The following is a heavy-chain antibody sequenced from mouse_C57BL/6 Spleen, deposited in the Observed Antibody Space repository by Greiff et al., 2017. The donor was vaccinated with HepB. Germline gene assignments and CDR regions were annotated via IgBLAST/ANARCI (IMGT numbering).Heavy chain of an antibody. V-gene: IGHV1-82*01. D-gene: IGHD1-1*02. Sequence: VQLQQSGPELVKPGASVKISCKASGYAFSSSWMNWVKQRPGKGLEWIGRIYPGDGDTNYNGKFKGKATLTADKSSSTAYMQLSSLTYEDSAVYFCAREGGWGAMDYWGQGTSVTVSS. CDR1: GYAFSSSW. CDR3: AREGGWGAMDY. J-gene: IGHJ4*01. CDR2: IYPGDGDT.